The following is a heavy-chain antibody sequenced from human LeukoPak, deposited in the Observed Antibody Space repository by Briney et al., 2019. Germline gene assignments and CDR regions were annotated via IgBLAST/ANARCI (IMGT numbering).Heavy chain of an antibody. Sequence: PGGSLRLSCAASGFTFSSYGMHWVRQAPGKGLEWVAVISHDGSNKYYADSVKCRFTMSRDNSKNTLYLQMNSLRAEDTALYYCAKDSLSSSWYGDLHYWGQGTLVTVS. CDR2: ISHDGSNK. D-gene: IGHD6-13*01. J-gene: IGHJ4*02. CDR3: AKDSLSSSWYGDLHY. CDR1: GFTFSSYG. V-gene: IGHV3-30*18.